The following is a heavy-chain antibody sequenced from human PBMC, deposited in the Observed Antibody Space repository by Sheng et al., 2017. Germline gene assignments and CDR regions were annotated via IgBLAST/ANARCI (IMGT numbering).Heavy chain of an antibody. V-gene: IGHV3-7*01. CDR2: IKQDGSEK. CDR1: GFTFSSYW. Sequence: EVQLVESGGGLVQPGGSLRLSCAASGFTFSSYWMSWVRQAPGKGLEWVANIKQDGSEKYYVDSVKGRFTISRDNAKNSLYLQMNSLRAEDTAVYYCAREDNYDYVWGSYSARAGYFDYWGQGTLVTV. CDR3: AREDNYDYVWGSYSARAGYFDY. D-gene: IGHD3-16*01. J-gene: IGHJ4*02.